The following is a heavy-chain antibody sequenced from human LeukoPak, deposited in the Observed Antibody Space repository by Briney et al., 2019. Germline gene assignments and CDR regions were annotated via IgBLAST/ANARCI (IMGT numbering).Heavy chain of an antibody. V-gene: IGHV3-20*04. CDR2: INWNGGST. D-gene: IGHD1-1*01. Sequence: AGSLRLSCAASGFTVSSKYMSWVRQAPGKGLEWVSGINWNGGSTGYEDSVKGRFTISRDNAKNSLYLQMNSLRAEDTALYYCARGGWNDWFDPWGQGTLVTVSS. CDR3: ARGGWNDWFDP. J-gene: IGHJ5*02. CDR1: GFTVSSKY.